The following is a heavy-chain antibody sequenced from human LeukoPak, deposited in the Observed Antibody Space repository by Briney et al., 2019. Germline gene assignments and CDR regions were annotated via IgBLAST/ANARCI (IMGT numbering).Heavy chain of an antibody. D-gene: IGHD4-17*01. CDR3: ARDLVPVTKGFDI. CDR2: ISYIGTT. V-gene: IGHV4-59*11. Sequence: PSETLSLTCAVSGDSFSSHYWTWIRQPPGRGLEWIGYISYIGTTNYNPSLKSRVTISIDTSKNQFSLKLSSVTTADTAVYYCARDLVPVTKGFDIWGLGTMVSVSS. J-gene: IGHJ3*02. CDR1: GDSFSSHY.